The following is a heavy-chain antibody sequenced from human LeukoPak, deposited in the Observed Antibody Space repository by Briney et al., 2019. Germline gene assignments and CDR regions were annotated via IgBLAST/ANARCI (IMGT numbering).Heavy chain of an antibody. V-gene: IGHV3-9*01. CDR2: ISWNSGSI. Sequence: GRSLRLSCAASGFTFDDYAMHWVRQAPGKGLEWVSGISWNSGSIGYADSVKGRFTISRDNAKNSLYLQMNSLRAEDTALYYCAKGSYDYVSYMDVWGQGTTVTVSS. CDR3: AKGSYDYVSYMDV. J-gene: IGHJ6*02. D-gene: IGHD3-16*01. CDR1: GFTFDDYA.